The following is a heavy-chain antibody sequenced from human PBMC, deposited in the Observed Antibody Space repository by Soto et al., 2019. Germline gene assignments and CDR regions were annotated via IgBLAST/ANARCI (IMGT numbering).Heavy chain of an antibody. CDR2: IYWDDDK. D-gene: IGHD6-13*01. CDR1: GFSLSTSGVG. J-gene: IGHJ3*01. V-gene: IGHV2-5*02. CDR3: AHRRARTEAGDDAFDV. Sequence: QITLKESGPTLVKPTQTLTLTCIFSGFSLSTSGVGVGWIRQPPGKSLEWLALIYWDDDKRYSPSLKSRLTHPKNTANNQVVVTMTNMHPGDTATYYWAHRRARTEAGDDAFDVWGEGTMVVFSS.